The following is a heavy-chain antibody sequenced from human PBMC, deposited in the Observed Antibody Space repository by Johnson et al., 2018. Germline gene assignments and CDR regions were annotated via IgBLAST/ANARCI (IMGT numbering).Heavy chain of an antibody. CDR1: GFTFSSSA. CDR2: ISGRGGST. Sequence: VQLVQSGGGLVQPGGSLRLSCAASGFTFSSSAMSWVRQAPGKGLEWVSAISGRGGSTYYADSVKGQFTISRDNSKNTLDLQMNSLRAEDTAVYYCAKVRIAGYYYYGMDVWGQGTTVTVSS. CDR3: AKVRIAGYYYYGMDV. J-gene: IGHJ6*02. D-gene: IGHD6-13*01. V-gene: IGHV3-23*04.